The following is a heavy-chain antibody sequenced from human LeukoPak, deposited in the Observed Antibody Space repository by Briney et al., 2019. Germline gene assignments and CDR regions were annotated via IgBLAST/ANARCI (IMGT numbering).Heavy chain of an antibody. J-gene: IGHJ4*02. CDR1: GYTFTSYG. CDR2: ISAYNGNT. D-gene: IGHD3-3*01. Sequence: ASVKVSCKASGYTFTSYGISWVRQAPGQGLEWMGWISAYNGNTNYAQKLQGRATMTTDTSTSTAYMELRSLRSDDTAVYYCARNDDFWSGTLHAYDYWGQGTLVTVSS. CDR3: ARNDDFWSGTLHAYDY. V-gene: IGHV1-18*01.